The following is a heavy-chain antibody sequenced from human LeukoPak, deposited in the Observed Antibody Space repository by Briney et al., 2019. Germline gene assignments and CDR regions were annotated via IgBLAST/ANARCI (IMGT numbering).Heavy chain of an antibody. CDR2: INPIFGTA. D-gene: IGHD3-10*01. V-gene: IGHV1-69*06. CDR3: ARDRIMDLTRSHGLLWFGESSYTLFDP. CDR1: GYTFTGYY. Sequence: ASVKVSCKASGYTFTGYYIHWVRQAPGQGLEWMGGINPIFGTANYAQKFQGRVTITADKSTSTAYMELSSLRSEDTAVYYCARDRIMDLTRSHGLLWFGESSYTLFDPWGQGTLVTVSS. J-gene: IGHJ5*02.